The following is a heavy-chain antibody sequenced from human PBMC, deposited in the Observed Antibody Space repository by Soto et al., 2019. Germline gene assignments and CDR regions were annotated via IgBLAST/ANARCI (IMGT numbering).Heavy chain of an antibody. V-gene: IGHV1-69*06. CDR1: GGTFSSYA. CDR2: IIPIFGTA. D-gene: IGHD3-22*01. Sequence: SVKVSCKASGGTFSSYAISWVRQAPGQGLKWMGGIIPIFGTANYAQKFQGRVTITADKSTSTAYMELSSLRSEDTAVYYCARGITMIVVAPPEAFDIWGQGTMVTVSS. J-gene: IGHJ3*02. CDR3: ARGITMIVVAPPEAFDI.